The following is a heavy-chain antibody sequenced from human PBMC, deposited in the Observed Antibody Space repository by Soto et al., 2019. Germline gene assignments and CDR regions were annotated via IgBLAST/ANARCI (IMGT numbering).Heavy chain of an antibody. CDR1: GFTFTSYG. D-gene: IGHD3-22*01. V-gene: IGHV1-18*01. J-gene: IGHJ4*02. CDR3: ARASVYYYDSSVIGGFDY. CDR2: ISAYNGNT. Sequence: ASVKVSFKASGFTFTSYGISWVRQAPGQGLEWMGWISAYNGNTNYAQKLQGRVTMTTDTSTSTAYMELRSLRSDDTAVYYCARASVYYYDSSVIGGFDYWGQGTLVTVSS.